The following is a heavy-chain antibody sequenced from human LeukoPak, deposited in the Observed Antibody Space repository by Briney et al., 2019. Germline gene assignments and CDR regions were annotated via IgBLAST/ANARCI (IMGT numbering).Heavy chain of an antibody. V-gene: IGHV4-59*01. CDR2: IYYGGNT. J-gene: IGHJ4*02. D-gene: IGHD6-13*01. CDR3: ARVGFTSSWQDFDY. CDR1: GGSLTDYY. Sequence: PSETLSLTCNVSGGSLTDYYWTWLRQPPGKGLEWIGFIYYGGNTNYNPSLKSRVTISVDTSKNQFSLKLSSVTAADTAVYFCARVGFTSSWQDFDYWGQGALVTVSS.